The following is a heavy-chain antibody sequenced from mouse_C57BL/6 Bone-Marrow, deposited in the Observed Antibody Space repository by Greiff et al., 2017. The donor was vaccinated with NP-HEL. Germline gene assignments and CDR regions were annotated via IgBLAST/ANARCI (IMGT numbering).Heavy chain of an antibody. CDR1: GFTFSDYY. V-gene: IGHV5-12*01. D-gene: IGHD2-1*01. CDR2: ISNGGGST. J-gene: IGHJ3*01. Sequence: EVKLMESGGGLVQPGGSLKLSCAASGFTFSDYYMYWVRQTPEKRLEWVAYISNGGGSTYYPDTVKGRFTISRDNAKNTLYLQMSRLKSEDTAMYYCARTFYYGNYLAWFAYWGQGTLVTVSA. CDR3: ARTFYYGNYLAWFAY.